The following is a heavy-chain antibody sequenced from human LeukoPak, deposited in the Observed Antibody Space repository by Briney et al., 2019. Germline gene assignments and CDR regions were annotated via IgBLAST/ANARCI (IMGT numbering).Heavy chain of an antibody. Sequence: ASVKVSCKASGYTFTSYAMHWVRQAPGQRLEWMGWINAGNGNTKYSQEFQGRVTITRDTSASTAYMELSSLRSEDMAVYYCARDPGSSGYYNYYMDVWGKGTTLTVSS. CDR3: ARDPGSSGYYNYYMDV. J-gene: IGHJ6*03. CDR2: INAGNGNT. CDR1: GYTFTSYA. V-gene: IGHV1-3*03. D-gene: IGHD6-19*01.